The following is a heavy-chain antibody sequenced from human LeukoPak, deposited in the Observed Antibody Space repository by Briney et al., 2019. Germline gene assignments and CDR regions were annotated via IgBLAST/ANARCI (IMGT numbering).Heavy chain of an antibody. Sequence: GGSLRLSCAASGFTFSSYWMSWVRQAPGKGLEWVANIKQDGSEKYYVDSVKGRFTISRDNAKNSLYLQMNSLRAEDTAVYYCTRGQSYCGADCYSDWGQGTLVTVSS. D-gene: IGHD2-21*02. J-gene: IGHJ4*02. CDR1: GFTFSSYW. CDR2: IKQDGSEK. CDR3: TRGQSYCGADCYSD. V-gene: IGHV3-7*01.